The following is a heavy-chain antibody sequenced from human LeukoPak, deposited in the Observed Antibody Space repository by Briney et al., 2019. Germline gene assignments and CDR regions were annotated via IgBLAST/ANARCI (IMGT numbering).Heavy chain of an antibody. CDR1: GYYFTDYW. J-gene: IGHJ4*02. V-gene: IGHV5-51*01. Sequence: GESLQISCKTSGYYFTDYWIGWVRQKPGKGLEWMGIISADSQITYSPSFQGQVTFSADRSKDTAYLRWSSLKASDTAMYYCARRGGTPFYDYWGQGTLVTVSP. CDR2: ISADSQI. CDR3: ARRGGTPFYDY. D-gene: IGHD1-14*01.